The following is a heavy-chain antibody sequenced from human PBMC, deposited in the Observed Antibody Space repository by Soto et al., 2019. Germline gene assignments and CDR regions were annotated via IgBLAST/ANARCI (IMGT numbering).Heavy chain of an antibody. CDR1: GFTFSSYW. V-gene: IGHV3-74*01. Sequence: GGSLRLSCAASGFTFSSYWMHWVRQAPGKGLVWVSRINSDGSSTSYADSVKGRFTISRDNAKKTLYLQMNSLRAEDTAVYYCAREITMVRGVIFWFDPWGQGTLVTVSS. D-gene: IGHD3-10*01. CDR2: INSDGSST. CDR3: AREITMVRGVIFWFDP. J-gene: IGHJ5*02.